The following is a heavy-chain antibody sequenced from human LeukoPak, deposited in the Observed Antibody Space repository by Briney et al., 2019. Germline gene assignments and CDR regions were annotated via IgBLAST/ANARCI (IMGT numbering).Heavy chain of an antibody. CDR1: GFTFSDYY. CDR2: IVPSGTIM. J-gene: IGHJ4*02. Sequence: GGSLRLSCAASGFTFSDYYMNWVRQAPGKGLEWFSYIVPSGTIMKYADSVRGRFTISRDNSKNTLYLQMNSLRAEDTAVYYCARDLAYYFDYWGQGTLVTVSS. CDR3: ARDLAYYFDY. D-gene: IGHD3-3*02. V-gene: IGHV3-11*04.